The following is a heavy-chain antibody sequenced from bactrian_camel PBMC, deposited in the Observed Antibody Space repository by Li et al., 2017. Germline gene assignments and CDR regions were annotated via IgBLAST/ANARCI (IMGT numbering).Heavy chain of an antibody. Sequence: VQLVESGGGLVQPGGSLRLSCAASGFTFSIHGMSWVRQAPGKGLEWVSSINSGDDATLYAGSVTGRFTISRDNAKNTLYLHMNSLKYEDTAVYYGASLSAVASTSMKSHWGQGTQVTVS. J-gene: IGHJ4*01. V-gene: IGHV3S40*01. CDR3: ASLSAVASTSMKSH. CDR2: INSGDDAT. CDR1: GFTFSIHG. D-gene: IGHD4*01.